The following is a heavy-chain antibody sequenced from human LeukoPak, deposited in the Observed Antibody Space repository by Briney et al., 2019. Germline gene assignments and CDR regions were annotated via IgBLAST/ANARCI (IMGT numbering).Heavy chain of an antibody. CDR2: INPNSGGT. CDR3: ARVNKGYCSGGSCYPLGY. V-gene: IGHV1-2*06. CDR1: GYTFTGYY. Sequence: ASVKVSCKASGYTFTGYYMHWVRQAPGQGLEWMGRINPNSGGTNYAQKFQGRVTMTRDTSISTAYMELSRLRTDDTAVYYCARVNKGYCSGGSCYPLGYWGQGTLVTVSS. D-gene: IGHD2-15*01. J-gene: IGHJ4*02.